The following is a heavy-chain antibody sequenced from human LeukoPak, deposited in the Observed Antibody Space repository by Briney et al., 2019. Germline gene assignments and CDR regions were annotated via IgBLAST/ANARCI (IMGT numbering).Heavy chain of an antibody. Sequence: ASVKVSCKASGYTFTSYYMHWVRQAPGQGLEWMGIINPSGGSTSYAQKFQDRVTMTRDTSTSTVYMELSSLRSEDTAVYYCARDRSPRVSFVVVQIGYFDLWGRGTLVTVSS. V-gene: IGHV1-46*03. CDR3: ARDRSPRVSFVVVQIGYFDL. CDR2: INPSGGST. D-gene: IGHD2-2*01. CDR1: GYTFTSYY. J-gene: IGHJ2*01.